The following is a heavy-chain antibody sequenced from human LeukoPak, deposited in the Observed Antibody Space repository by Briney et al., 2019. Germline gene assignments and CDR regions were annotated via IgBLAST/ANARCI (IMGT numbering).Heavy chain of an antibody. Sequence: GRSLRLSCAASAFTFDAYAMHWVRQAPGKGLEWVSGISWNRGSIAYADSVKGRFTISRDNAKNSLYLQMNSLRVEDMALYYCAKALYSSSWRLSPFDYWGQGTLVTVSS. D-gene: IGHD6-13*01. CDR1: AFTFDAYA. V-gene: IGHV3-9*03. CDR3: AKALYSSSWRLSPFDY. CDR2: ISWNRGSI. J-gene: IGHJ4*02.